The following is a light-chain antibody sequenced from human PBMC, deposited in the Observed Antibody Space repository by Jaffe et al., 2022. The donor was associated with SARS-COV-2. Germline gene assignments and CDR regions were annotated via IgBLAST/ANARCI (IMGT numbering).Light chain of an antibody. CDR2: EVN. J-gene: IGLJ3*02. CDR3: SSYTTAGTWV. Sequence: QSAPTQPASVSGSPGQSIAISCTGTSSDVGGYKYVSWYQQHPDKAPKLIIYEVNNRPSGVPDRFSGSKSGNTASLTISGLQAEDEADYYCSSYTTAGTWVFGGGTKLTVL. CDR1: SSDVGGYKY. V-gene: IGLV2-14*01.